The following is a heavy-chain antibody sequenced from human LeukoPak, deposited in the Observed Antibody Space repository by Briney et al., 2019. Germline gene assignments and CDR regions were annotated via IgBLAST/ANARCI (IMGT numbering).Heavy chain of an antibody. CDR1: GGSISSSSYY. CDR2: IYYSGST. V-gene: IGHV4-39*07. Sequence: SETLSLTCTVSGGSISSSSYYWGWIRQPPGKGLEWIGSIYYSGSTYYNPSLKSRVTISVDTSKNQFSLKLSSVTAADTAVYYCATHVSNYDILTGYSLLDYWGQGTLVTVSS. D-gene: IGHD3-9*01. J-gene: IGHJ4*02. CDR3: ATHVSNYDILTGYSLLDY.